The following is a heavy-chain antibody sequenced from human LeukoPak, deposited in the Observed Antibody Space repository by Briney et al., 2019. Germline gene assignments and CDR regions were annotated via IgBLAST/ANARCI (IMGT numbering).Heavy chain of an antibody. CDR3: ARHVAVTTPNDY. J-gene: IGHJ4*02. Sequence: GESVKISCKGSGYSFTSYWIGWVGQMPGKGLEWMGIIYPGDSDTRYSPSFQGQVTISADKSISTAYLQWSSLKASDTVMYYCARHVAVTTPNDYWGQGTLVTVSS. D-gene: IGHD2-21*02. CDR1: GYSFTSYW. V-gene: IGHV5-51*01. CDR2: IYPGDSDT.